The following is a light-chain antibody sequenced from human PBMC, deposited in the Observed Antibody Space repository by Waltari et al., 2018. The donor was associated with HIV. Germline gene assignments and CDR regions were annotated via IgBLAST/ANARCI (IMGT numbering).Light chain of an antibody. J-gene: IGLJ2*01. V-gene: IGLV2-23*02. CDR2: EVS. Sequence: QSALTQPASVSGSPGQSITISCTRTSSDVATYKLVSVYQQHPGKAPKLMIYEVSKRASGVSDRFSGYKSGDTASLTVSGRQCEDEADYYCCSYVSNVIFGGGTKLTVL. CDR3: CSYVSNVI. CDR1: SSDVATYKL.